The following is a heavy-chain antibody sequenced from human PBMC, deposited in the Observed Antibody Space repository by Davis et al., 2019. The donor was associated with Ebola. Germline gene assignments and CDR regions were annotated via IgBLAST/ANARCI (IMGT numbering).Heavy chain of an antibody. Sequence: SVKVSCKASAGTFSSYAISWVRQAPGQGLEWMGGIIPIFGTANYAQKFQGRVTITADESTSTAYMELSSLRSEDTAVYYCARGPSQYCSGGSCYYYYYYMDVWGKGTTVTVSS. V-gene: IGHV1-69*13. D-gene: IGHD2-15*01. CDR3: ARGPSQYCSGGSCYYYYYYMDV. CDR2: IIPIFGTA. CDR1: AGTFSSYA. J-gene: IGHJ6*03.